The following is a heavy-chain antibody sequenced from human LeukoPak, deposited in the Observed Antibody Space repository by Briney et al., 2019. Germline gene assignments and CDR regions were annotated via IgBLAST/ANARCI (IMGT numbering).Heavy chain of an antibody. Sequence: ASVKVSCKASGGTFSSYAISWVRQAPGQGLEWMGGIIPIFGTANYAQKFQGRVTITADKPTSTAYMELSSLGSEDTAVYYCARGRGYSYGYFAWWGQGTLVTVSS. D-gene: IGHD5-18*01. CDR2: IIPIFGTA. J-gene: IGHJ4*02. CDR3: ARGRGYSYGYFAW. V-gene: IGHV1-69*06. CDR1: GGTFSSYA.